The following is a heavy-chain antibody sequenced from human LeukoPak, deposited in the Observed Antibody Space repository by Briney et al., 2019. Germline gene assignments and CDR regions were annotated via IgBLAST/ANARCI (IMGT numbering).Heavy chain of an antibody. J-gene: IGHJ4*02. CDR1: GYTFTDYY. Sequence: ASVKVSCKASGYTFTDYYMHWVRQAPGQGLEWMGWINPKSGGTNYAQKFQGRVTMTRDTSISTAYMELSRLRSDDTAVYYCARDSSSGWYGGSLDYWGQGTLVTVSS. D-gene: IGHD6-19*01. CDR2: INPKSGGT. CDR3: ARDSSSGWYGGSLDY. V-gene: IGHV1-2*02.